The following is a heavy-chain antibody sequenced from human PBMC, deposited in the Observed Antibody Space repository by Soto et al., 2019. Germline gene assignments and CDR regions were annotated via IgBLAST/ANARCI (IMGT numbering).Heavy chain of an antibody. D-gene: IGHD2-2*01. CDR1: GFTFSVYA. CDR2: LSGSGSST. CDR3: AQGRGYCSSSSCSSYSYYGMDV. Sequence: EVQLLESGGGFVQPGGSMRLSCAASGFTFSVYAMSWVRQAPGKGLEWVSALSGSGSSTYYADSVKGRFTIFIDNSKNTLYLQMNSLRAEDTAVYYCAQGRGYCSSSSCSSYSYYGMDVWGQGTTVTVSS. V-gene: IGHV3-23*01. J-gene: IGHJ6*02.